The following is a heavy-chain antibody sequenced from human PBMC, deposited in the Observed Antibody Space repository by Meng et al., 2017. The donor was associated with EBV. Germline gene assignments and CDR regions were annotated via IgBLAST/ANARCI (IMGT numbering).Heavy chain of an antibody. V-gene: IGHV1-2*06. CDR3: ARVGIAVAGTGDY. CDR2: INPNSGGT. J-gene: IGHJ4*02. D-gene: IGHD6-19*01. CDR1: GYTFTGYD. Sequence: QGQVVPAGAEVKKPGASVKVSCKASGYTFTGYDMHWVRQAPGQGLEWMGRINPNSGGTNYAQKFQGRVTMTRDTSISTAYMELSRLRSDDTAVYYCARVGIAVAGTGDYWGQGTLVTVSS.